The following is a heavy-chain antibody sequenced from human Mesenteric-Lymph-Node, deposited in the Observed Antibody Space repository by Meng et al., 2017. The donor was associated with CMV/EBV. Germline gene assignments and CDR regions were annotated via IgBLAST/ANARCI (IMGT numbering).Heavy chain of an antibody. J-gene: IGHJ4*02. V-gene: IGHV4-59*01. D-gene: IGHD4-23*01. CDR2: VYSSGST. Sequence: PETLSLTCTVSGGSFSDYYWTWIRQPPGKGLEWIGYVYSSGSTNYNPSLKSRVTMSVDTSNKQFSLRLNSVTAADTAVYFCARESPTDYGGNSEGFDYWGQGTLVTVSS. CDR1: GGSFSDYY. CDR3: ARESPTDYGGNSEGFDY.